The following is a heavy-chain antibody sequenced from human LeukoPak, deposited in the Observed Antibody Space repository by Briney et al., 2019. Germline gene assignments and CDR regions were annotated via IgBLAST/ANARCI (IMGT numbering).Heavy chain of an antibody. CDR3: ARDRYDSSHYYHY. V-gene: IGHV3-48*01. Sequence: PGGPLRLSCAASGFTFSSYDMNWVRQAPGKGLEWVSYISRSSSIIYYADSVKGRFTISRDNAKNSLYLQMNSLRGEDTAVYYCARDRYDSSHYYHYWGQGTLVTVSA. CDR2: ISRSSSII. D-gene: IGHD3-22*01. J-gene: IGHJ4*02. CDR1: GFTFSSYD.